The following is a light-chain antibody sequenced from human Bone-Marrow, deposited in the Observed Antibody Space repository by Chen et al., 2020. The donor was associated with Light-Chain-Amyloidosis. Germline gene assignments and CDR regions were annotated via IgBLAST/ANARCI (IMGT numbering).Light chain of an antibody. CDR2: DAS. Sequence: IVLTQSPATLSLSPGERATLSCRASQSISGLLVWYQQKPGQAPRLLIYDASTRAPGIPPRFSGGGSGTDFTLTISSLEPEDFAVYYCQQRGNWPPTFGPGTKVEI. V-gene: IGKV3-11*01. CDR1: QSISGL. CDR3: QQRGNWPPT. J-gene: IGKJ3*01.